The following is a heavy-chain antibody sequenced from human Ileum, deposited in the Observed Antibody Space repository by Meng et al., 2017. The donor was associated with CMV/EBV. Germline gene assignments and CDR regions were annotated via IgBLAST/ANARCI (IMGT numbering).Heavy chain of an antibody. J-gene: IGHJ4*01. D-gene: IGHD3-3*01. V-gene: IGHV4-59*01. CDR2: IYYSGST. CDR1: GGSISNYY. CDR3: ARAGINFWSGYHFDS. Sequence: SETLSLTCTVSGGSISNYYWSWIRQPPGKGLEWIGYIYYSGSTNYNPSLKSRVAISVDTSKNQFSLNLSSVTAADTAVYYCARAGINFWSGYHFDSWGQGNLVTSCS.